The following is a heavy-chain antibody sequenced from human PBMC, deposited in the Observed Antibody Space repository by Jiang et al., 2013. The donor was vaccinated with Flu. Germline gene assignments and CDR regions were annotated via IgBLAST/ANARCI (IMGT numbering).Heavy chain of an antibody. Sequence: KPTQTLTLTRTFSGFSLSTSGVGVGWIRQPPGKALEWLALIYWDDDKRYSPSLKSRLTITKDTSKNQVVLTMTNMDPVDTATYYCAQFTVVTPNDAFDIWAKGQWSPSL. CDR1: GFSLSTSGVG. D-gene: IGHD4-23*01. V-gene: IGHV2-5*02. CDR2: IYWDDDK. J-gene: IGHJ3*02. CDR3: AQFTVVTPNDAFDI.